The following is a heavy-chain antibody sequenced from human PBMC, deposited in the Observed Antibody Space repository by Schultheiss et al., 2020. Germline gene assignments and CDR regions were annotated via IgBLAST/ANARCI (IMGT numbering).Heavy chain of an antibody. J-gene: IGHJ3*02. D-gene: IGHD3-3*01. Sequence: ASVTVSGKTSGYTFTSYYMHWVRQAPGQGLEWMGIINPSGGSTSYAQKFQGRVTMTRDTSTSTVYMELSSLRSEDTAVYYCARDLLLPGEWLLTLGAFDIWGQGTMVTVSS. CDR2: INPSGGST. CDR1: GYTFTSYY. CDR3: ARDLLLPGEWLLTLGAFDI. V-gene: IGHV1-46*01.